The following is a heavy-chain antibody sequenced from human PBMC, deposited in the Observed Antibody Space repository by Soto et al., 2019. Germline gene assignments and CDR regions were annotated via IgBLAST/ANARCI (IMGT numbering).Heavy chain of an antibody. D-gene: IGHD2-15*01. CDR1: GFTFSNYE. V-gene: IGHV3-64*01. J-gene: IGHJ6*02. CDR2: ISNNGAHT. Sequence: SLRLSCAASGFTFSNYEMHWVRQAPGKGLEYVSGISNNGAHTDYAKSVKGRFTISRDNSKSTLYLQMNSLRAEDTAVYYCARGEDIVVVVAATGAHGMDVWGQGTTVTVSS. CDR3: ARGEDIVVVVAATGAHGMDV.